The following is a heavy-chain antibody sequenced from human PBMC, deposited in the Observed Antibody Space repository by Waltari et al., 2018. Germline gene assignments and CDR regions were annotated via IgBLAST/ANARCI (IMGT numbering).Heavy chain of an antibody. J-gene: IGHJ4*02. D-gene: IGHD2-21*02. CDR2: IYNSAIT. Sequence: QLQLQESGPGLVKPSETLSLTRTVSGGPILSRNYYWGWIRQPPGKGLEWIGSIYNSAITYYNPSLKSRVTISVDTSKHQFSLRLSSVTAADTAVYYCARSLGDPDYFDYWGQGTLVTVSS. CDR3: ARSLGDPDYFDY. CDR1: GGPILSRNYY. V-gene: IGHV4-39*01.